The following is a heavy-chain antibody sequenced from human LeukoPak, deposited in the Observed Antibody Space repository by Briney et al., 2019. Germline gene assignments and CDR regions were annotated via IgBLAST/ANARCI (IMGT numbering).Heavy chain of an antibody. CDR2: ISSSSSYI. CDR3: ARDHCTSTSCYLVY. Sequence: PGGSLRLSCAASGFTFSSYSMNWVRQAPGKGLEWVSSISSSSSYIYYADSVRGRLTVSRDNAKNSLYLQMNSLRAEDTAVYYCARDHCTSTSCYLVYWGQGTLVTVSS. CDR1: GFTFSSYS. J-gene: IGHJ4*02. D-gene: IGHD2-2*01. V-gene: IGHV3-21*01.